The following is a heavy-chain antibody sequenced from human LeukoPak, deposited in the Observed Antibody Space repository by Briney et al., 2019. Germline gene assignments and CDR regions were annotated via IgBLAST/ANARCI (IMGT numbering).Heavy chain of an antibody. J-gene: IGHJ4*02. CDR3: AKGPQLGVRFADY. V-gene: IGHV3-23*01. CDR1: GFTFSSYA. CDR2: ISDSGAST. D-gene: IGHD3-3*01. Sequence: GGSLRLSCAASGFTFSSYAMNWVRQTPGKGLEWVSSISDSGASTYYADSVKGRFTISRDNSKNTLYLQMNSLRVEDTAVYYCAKGPQLGVRFADYWGQGTLVTVSS.